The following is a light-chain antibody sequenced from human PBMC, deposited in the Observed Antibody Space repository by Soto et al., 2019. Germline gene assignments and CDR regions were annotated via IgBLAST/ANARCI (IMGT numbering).Light chain of an antibody. CDR1: HNVNMW. Sequence: DIQMAQSPSSLSASVGDRVTVTCRASHNVNMWLAWYQQKPGKAPKLLTYDASSLQSGVPSRFPGRGSGTEFTLSISSLQPDDFATYYCQQYHTYSRTFGQGTKVDIK. CDR3: QQYHTYSRT. V-gene: IGKV1-5*01. CDR2: DAS. J-gene: IGKJ1*01.